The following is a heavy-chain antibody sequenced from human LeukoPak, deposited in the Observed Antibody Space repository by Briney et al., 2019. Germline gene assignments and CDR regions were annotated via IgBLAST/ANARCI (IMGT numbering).Heavy chain of an antibody. CDR2: IYSGGST. Sequence: GGSLRLSCAASGFTVSSNYMSWVRQAPGKGLEWASVIYSGGSTYYADSVKGRFTISRDNSKNTLYLQMNSLRAEDTAVYYCASDKGDSSSWYSGGAFDIWGQGTMVTVSS. J-gene: IGHJ3*02. CDR1: GFTVSSNY. D-gene: IGHD6-13*01. CDR3: ASDKGDSSSWYSGGAFDI. V-gene: IGHV3-53*01.